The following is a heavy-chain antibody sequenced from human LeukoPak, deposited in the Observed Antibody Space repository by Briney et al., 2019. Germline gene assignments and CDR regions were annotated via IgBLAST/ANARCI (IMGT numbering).Heavy chain of an antibody. J-gene: IGHJ4*02. CDR1: DFTFA. CDR3: VRMRGPERRHCFDY. D-gene: IGHD1-1*01. V-gene: IGHV3-23*01. CDR2: INGRGDDS. Sequence: GGSLRLSCVVSDFTFAVSWVRQAPGTGLEWISTINGRGDDSFHADSVKGRFTISRDTSKNTLYLHMSSLRAADTAMYFCVRMRGPERRHCFDYWSQGALLIVSS.